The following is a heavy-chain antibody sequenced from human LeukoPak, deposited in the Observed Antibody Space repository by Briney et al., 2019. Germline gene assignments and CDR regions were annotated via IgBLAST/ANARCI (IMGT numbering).Heavy chain of an antibody. D-gene: IGHD5-18*01. J-gene: IGHJ4*02. Sequence: GESPKISCKTSGYTFTNYWIGWVRQMPGKGLEWMGIIYPGDSDTKYSPSFQGQVTISADKSISTAYLQWSSLEASDTAMYYCATTYSYGYSVFDYWGQGTLVTVSS. V-gene: IGHV5-51*01. CDR1: GYTFTNYW. CDR3: ATTYSYGYSVFDY. CDR2: IYPGDSDT.